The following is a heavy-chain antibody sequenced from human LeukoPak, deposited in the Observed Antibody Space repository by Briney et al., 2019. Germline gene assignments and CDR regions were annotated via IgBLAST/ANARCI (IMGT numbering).Heavy chain of an antibody. J-gene: IGHJ4*02. CDR3: AKGGYYDSSGALDY. Sequence: GSLRLSCAASGFTFSSYGMHWVRQAPGKGLEWVAVISYDGSNKYYADSVKGRFTISRDNSKNTLYLQMNSLRAEDTAVYYCAKGGYYDSSGALDYWGQGTLVTVSS. CDR1: GFTFSSYG. CDR2: ISYDGSNK. D-gene: IGHD3-22*01. V-gene: IGHV3-30*18.